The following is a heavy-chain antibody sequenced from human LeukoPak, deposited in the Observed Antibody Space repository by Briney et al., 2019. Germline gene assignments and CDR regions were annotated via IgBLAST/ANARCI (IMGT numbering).Heavy chain of an antibody. J-gene: IGHJ4*02. CDR3: AKDRINVAVAPRPLDY. CDR2: IRYDGSNK. D-gene: IGHD6-19*01. V-gene: IGHV3-30*02. CDR1: GFTFSSYG. Sequence: GGSLRLSCAASGFTFSSYGMHWVRQAPGKGLEWVAFIRYDGSNKYYADSVKGRFTISRDNSKNTLYLQMNSLRAEDTAVYYCAKDRINVAVAPRPLDYWGQGTLVTVSS.